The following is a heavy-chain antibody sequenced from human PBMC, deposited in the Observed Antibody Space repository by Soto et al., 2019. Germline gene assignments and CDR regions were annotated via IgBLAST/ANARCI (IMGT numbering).Heavy chain of an antibody. J-gene: IGHJ6*02. V-gene: IGHV1-18*01. D-gene: IGHD3-22*01. CDR3: AQHQGNYYDSSGYHYYYYGMDV. CDR1: GYTFASYG. Sequence: ASVEVSCKASGYTFASYGISWVRQSPGQGLERMGWISAYNGNTNYAQKFQGRVTITAAESTSTAYMELSSLRSEDTAVYYCAQHQGNYYDSSGYHYYYYGMDVWGQGTTVTVS. CDR2: ISAYNGNT.